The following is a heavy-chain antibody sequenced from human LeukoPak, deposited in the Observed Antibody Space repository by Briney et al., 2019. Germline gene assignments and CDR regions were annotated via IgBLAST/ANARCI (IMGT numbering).Heavy chain of an antibody. CDR1: GYTFTSYG. CDR3: AIDNSYGSGSYSDY. Sequence: GASVKVSCKASGYTFTSYGISWVRQAPGQGLEWMGWISAYNGNTNYAQKLQGRVTMTTDTSTSTAYMELRSLRSDDTTVYYCAIDNSYGSGSYSDYWGQGTLVTVSS. D-gene: IGHD3-10*01. CDR2: ISAYNGNT. V-gene: IGHV1-18*01. J-gene: IGHJ4*02.